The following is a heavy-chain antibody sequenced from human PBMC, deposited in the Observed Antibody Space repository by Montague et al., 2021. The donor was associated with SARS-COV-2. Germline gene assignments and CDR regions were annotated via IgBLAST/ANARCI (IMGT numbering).Heavy chain of an antibody. CDR2: IYSKGYGGST. J-gene: IGHJ2*01. D-gene: IGHD1-14*01. CDR1: GFSVANRW. CDR3: TTYNRGYFDL. V-gene: IGHV3-15*01. Sequence: SLRLSCAASGFSVANRWMSWVRQAPGKGLEWVGRIYSKGYGGSTDFGAPVKGRFSISRDESKNMLHLQINVLDVEDTALYYCTTYNRGYFDLWGRGTLVTVSS.